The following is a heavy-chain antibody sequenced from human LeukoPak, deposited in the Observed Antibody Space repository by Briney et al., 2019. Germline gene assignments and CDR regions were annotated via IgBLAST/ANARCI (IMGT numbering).Heavy chain of an antibody. J-gene: IGHJ4*02. Sequence: GGSLRLSCEASGFTFSSYSLTWVRQAPGKGLEWVSYISSSSETTSYADSVKGRFTSSRDYAKKSRYLQMNSLRAEDTAVYYCARVARGNYYHFDSWGQGTLVTVSS. CDR1: GFTFSSYS. CDR3: ARVARGNYYHFDS. V-gene: IGHV3-48*04. D-gene: IGHD1-26*01. CDR2: ISSSSETT.